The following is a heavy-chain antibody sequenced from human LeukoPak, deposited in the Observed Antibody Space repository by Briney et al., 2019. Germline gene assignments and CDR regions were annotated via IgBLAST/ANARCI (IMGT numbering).Heavy chain of an antibody. J-gene: IGHJ6*02. V-gene: IGHV3-53*01. CDR3: ARDLYYYVAMDV. Sequence: PGGSLRLSCAASGFTFSRYWMHWVRQAPGKGLEWVSSIGSDNKPHYSESVKGRFAISRDNSKNTLFLQLHNLRVEDTALYYCARDLYYYVAMDVWGQGTMVTVSS. CDR1: GFTFSRYW. D-gene: IGHD3-10*02. CDR2: IGSDNKP.